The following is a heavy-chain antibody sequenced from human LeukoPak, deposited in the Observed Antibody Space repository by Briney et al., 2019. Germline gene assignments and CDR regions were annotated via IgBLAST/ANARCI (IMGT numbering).Heavy chain of an antibody. J-gene: IGHJ4*02. D-gene: IGHD6-13*01. CDR1: GYSFTSYW. Sequence: VSLKISCKGSGYSFTSYWIDWVRQMPGKGLEWMGIIYPGDSDTRYSPPFQGQVTNSADKSSCTAYLQWSSLKAADTAMYCCARIPRQQLDNYFDYWGQGTLVTVSS. CDR2: IYPGDSDT. V-gene: IGHV5-51*01. CDR3: ARIPRQQLDNYFDY.